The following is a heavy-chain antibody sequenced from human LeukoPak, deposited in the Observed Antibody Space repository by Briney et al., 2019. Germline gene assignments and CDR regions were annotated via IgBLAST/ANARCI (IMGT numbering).Heavy chain of an antibody. CDR1: GFTFSSYA. CDR2: ISSNGGST. J-gene: IGHJ4*02. V-gene: IGHV3-64D*06. D-gene: IGHD5-24*01. Sequence: GGSLRLSCSASGFTFSSYAMHWVRQAPGKGLEYVSAISSNGGSTYYADSVKGRFTVSRDNSKNTLYLQMSSLRAEDTAVYYCSVMATIPSSFDYWGQGTLVTVSS. CDR3: SVMATIPSSFDY.